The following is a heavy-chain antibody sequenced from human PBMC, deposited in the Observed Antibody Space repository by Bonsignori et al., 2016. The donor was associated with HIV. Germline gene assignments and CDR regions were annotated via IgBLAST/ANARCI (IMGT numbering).Heavy chain of an antibody. J-gene: IGHJ4*02. V-gene: IGHV3-7*01. CDR3: ARDWLGFDY. Sequence: VRQAPGKGLEWVANIKQDGSEKYYVDSVKGRFTISRDNAKNSLYLQMNSLRAEDTAVYYCARDWLGFDYWGQGTLVTVSS. CDR2: IKQDGSEK. D-gene: IGHD3-10*01.